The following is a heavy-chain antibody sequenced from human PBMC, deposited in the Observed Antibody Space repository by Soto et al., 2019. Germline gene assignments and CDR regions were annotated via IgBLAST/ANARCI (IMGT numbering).Heavy chain of an antibody. Sequence: PGGSLRLSCAASGFTFSSYWMHWVRQAPGKGLVWVARINSDGSSTTYADSVKGRFTISRDNAKNTLYLQMNSLRAEDTAVYYCVRWPSSGTFDIWGQGTLVTVSS. D-gene: IGHD6-25*01. CDR1: GFTFSSYW. J-gene: IGHJ3*02. V-gene: IGHV3-74*01. CDR3: VRWPSSGTFDI. CDR2: INSDGSST.